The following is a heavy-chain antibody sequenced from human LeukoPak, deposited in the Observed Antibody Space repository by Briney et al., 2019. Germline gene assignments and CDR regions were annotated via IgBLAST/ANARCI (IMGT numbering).Heavy chain of an antibody. CDR2: INHSGST. D-gene: IGHD3-3*01. Sequence: KPSETLSLTCAVYGGSFSGYYWSWIRQPPGKGLEWIGEINHSGSTNYNPSLKSRVTISVDTSKNQFSLKLSSVTAADTAVYYCARGVKYYDFWSGESEHRRRGGLFDYWGQGTLVTVSS. J-gene: IGHJ4*02. V-gene: IGHV4-34*01. CDR3: ARGVKYYDFWSGESEHRRRGGLFDY. CDR1: GGSFSGYY.